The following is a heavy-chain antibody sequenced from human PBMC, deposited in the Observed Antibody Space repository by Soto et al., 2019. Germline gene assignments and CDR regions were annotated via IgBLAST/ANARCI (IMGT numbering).Heavy chain of an antibody. CDR1: GFTFSDAA. V-gene: IGHV3-73*01. CDR3: IRHLSDY. J-gene: IGHJ4*02. CDR2: IRSKANSYAT. Sequence: EVQLVESGGGLVQPGGSLKLSCAASGFTFSDAAMHWVRQASGKGREWVGRIRSKANSYATAYAASVKGRFTISRDDSKNTAYLQMNSLKIEDTAVYYCIRHLSDYWGQGTLVTVSS.